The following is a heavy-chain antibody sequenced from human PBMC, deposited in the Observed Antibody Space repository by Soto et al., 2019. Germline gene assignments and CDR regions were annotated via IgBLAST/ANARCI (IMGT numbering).Heavy chain of an antibody. CDR2: MYPGDTDT. V-gene: IGHV5-51*01. Sequence: GEPLTISCKGSGYSFNSYWTGWVRQMPGKGLEWMGIMYPGDTDTIYSSFFLGQVTISADRSISTAYLQWSILKASDTAICYWARHDSSGGPEYYYRAMDVWGQGTKGTVSS. CDR1: GYSFNSYW. CDR3: ARHDSSGGPEYYYRAMDV. J-gene: IGHJ6*02. D-gene: IGHD6-19*01.